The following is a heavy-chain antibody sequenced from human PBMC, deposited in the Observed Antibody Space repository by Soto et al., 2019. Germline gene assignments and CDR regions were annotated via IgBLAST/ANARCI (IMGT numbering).Heavy chain of an antibody. CDR3: AKEKTSGWYYFDY. CDR2: ISASGRDI. CDR1: GFTFSNFA. V-gene: IGHV3-23*01. J-gene: IGHJ4*02. D-gene: IGHD6-19*01. Sequence: GGSLRLSCGASGFTFSNFAMSWVRQAPGRGLEWVSGISASGRDIHYADSVKDRFTVSRDNSKNTLYLQMNSLRAEDTAIYYCAKEKTSGWYYFDYWGQGALVTVSS.